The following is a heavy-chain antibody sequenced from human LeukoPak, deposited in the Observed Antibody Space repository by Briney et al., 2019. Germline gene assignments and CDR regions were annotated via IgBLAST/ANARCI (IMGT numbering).Heavy chain of an antibody. D-gene: IGHD3-10*01. CDR1: GYTFTGFY. CDR2: INPNIGGT. J-gene: IGHJ6*03. CDR3: ARCGSGTDLYDYYFMDV. V-gene: IGHV1-2*02. Sequence: ASVKVSCKASGYTFTGFYIHWVRQAPGQGPEWMGWINPNIGGTNYAQKFRGRVSLTRDTSTSTAYMELNSLRSDDTAVYYCARCGSGTDLYDYYFMDVRGKGTTVTVSS.